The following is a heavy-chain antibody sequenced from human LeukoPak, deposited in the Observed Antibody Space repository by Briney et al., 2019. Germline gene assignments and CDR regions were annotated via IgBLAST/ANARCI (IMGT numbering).Heavy chain of an antibody. V-gene: IGHV3-74*01. D-gene: IGHD1-26*01. CDR3: ARGGQERNGPDAFDI. Sequence: GGSLRLSCAASGFTFSSYWMHWVRQAPGKGLVWVSRINSDGSSTSYADSVKGRLTISRDNAKNTLYLQMNSLRAEDTAVYYCARGGQERNGPDAFDIWGQGTMVTVSS. CDR2: INSDGSST. J-gene: IGHJ3*02. CDR1: GFTFSSYW.